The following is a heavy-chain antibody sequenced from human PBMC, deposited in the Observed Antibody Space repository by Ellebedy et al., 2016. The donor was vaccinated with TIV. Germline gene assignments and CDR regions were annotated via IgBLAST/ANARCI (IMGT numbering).Heavy chain of an antibody. CDR2: ISAYNGNT. D-gene: IGHD6-19*01. Sequence: AASVKVSCKASGYTFTSYGISWVRQAPGQGLEWMGWISAYNGNTNYAQKLQGRVTMTTDTSTSTAYMELRSLRSDDTAVYYCARCRAVAGTLGDGEIDYWGQGTLVTVSS. CDR3: ARCRAVAGTLGDGEIDY. V-gene: IGHV1-18*04. J-gene: IGHJ4*02. CDR1: GYTFTSYG.